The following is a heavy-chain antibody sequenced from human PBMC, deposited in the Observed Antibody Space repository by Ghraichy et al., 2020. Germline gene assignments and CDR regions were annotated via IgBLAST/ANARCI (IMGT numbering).Heavy chain of an antibody. J-gene: IGHJ4*02. Sequence: GESQNISCVASGFTFTRYAMSWVRQAPGKGLEWVSAISGGGDSTNYADSVKGRFTISRDNSRNTLYLGMNSLRVEDTATYYCAKKKDSSGYFNEWGQGTLVTVSS. CDR3: AKKKDSSGYFNE. D-gene: IGHD3-22*01. CDR2: ISGGGDST. V-gene: IGHV3-23*01. CDR1: GFTFTRYA.